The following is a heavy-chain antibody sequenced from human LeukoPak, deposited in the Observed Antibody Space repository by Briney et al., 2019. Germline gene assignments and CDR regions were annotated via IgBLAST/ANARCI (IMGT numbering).Heavy chain of an antibody. V-gene: IGHV4-39*01. Sequence: SETLSLTCTVSGGSIRSSYYYWGWIRQPPGKGLEWIGSIYDSGSTYYNPSLKSRVTISVDTSKNQFSLKLNSVTAADTAMYYCQSRFLEWLLDYWGQGTLVTVPS. D-gene: IGHD3-3*01. CDR1: GGSIRSSYYY. J-gene: IGHJ4*02. CDR3: QSRFLEWLLDY. CDR2: IYDSGST.